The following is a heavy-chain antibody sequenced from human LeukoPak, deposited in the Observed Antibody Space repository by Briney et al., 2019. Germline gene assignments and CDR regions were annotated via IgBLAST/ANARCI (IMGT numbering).Heavy chain of an antibody. D-gene: IGHD3-22*01. Sequence: GGSLRLSCAATGFTFSNVWMSWVRQAPGKGLEWVGVIWYDGSNVKYPDSVKGRFTISRDNSKNMMYLQMNSLRAEDTAVYYCARDLDTSGYYSYFDPRGQGTLVTVSS. CDR1: GFTFSNVW. CDR2: IWYDGSNV. V-gene: IGHV3-33*08. J-gene: IGHJ5*02. CDR3: ARDLDTSGYYSYFDP.